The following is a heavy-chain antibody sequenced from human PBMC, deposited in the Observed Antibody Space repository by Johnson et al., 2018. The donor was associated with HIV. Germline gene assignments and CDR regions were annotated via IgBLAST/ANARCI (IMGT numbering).Heavy chain of an antibody. J-gene: IGHJ3*02. CDR2: MRYDGSNK. CDR3: AEGFSVGATDAFDI. CDR1: GFSFSSYG. V-gene: IGHV3-30*02. Sequence: QLVESGGGVVQPGRSLRLSCAASGFSFSSYGMHWVRQAPGKGLEWVAFMRYDGSNKYYSDSVKCRFTISRDNSKNTLYLQMNSLRAEDTAVYRCAEGFSVGATDAFDIWGQGTMVTVSS. D-gene: IGHD1-26*01.